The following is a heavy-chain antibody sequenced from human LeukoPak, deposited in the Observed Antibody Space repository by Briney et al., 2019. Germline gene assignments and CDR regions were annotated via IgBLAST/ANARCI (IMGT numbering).Heavy chain of an antibody. V-gene: IGHV4-38-2*01. Sequence: SETLSLTCAVSGFSVSSGYYWGWIRQPPGKGLEWIGTINHSGSTFYNPSLKSRVTTSVDTSKNQFSLRLSSVTAADTAVYYCWRRMAGATTDAFDIWGQGTMVTVSS. J-gene: IGHJ3*02. D-gene: IGHD6-19*01. CDR3: WRRMAGATTDAFDI. CDR1: GFSVSSGYY. CDR2: INHSGST.